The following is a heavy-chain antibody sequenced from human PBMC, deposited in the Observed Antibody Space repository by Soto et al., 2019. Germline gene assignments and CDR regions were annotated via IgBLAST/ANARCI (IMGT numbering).Heavy chain of an antibody. D-gene: IGHD3-9*01. V-gene: IGHV3-21*01. CDR2: ISSSSSYI. Sequence: GGSLRLSCAASGFTFSSYSMNWVRQAPGKGLEWVSSISSSSSYIYYADSVKGRFTISRDNAKNSLYLQMNSLRAEDTAVYYCARGRNLALRYFDWLTKDYYMDVWGKGTTVTVSS. CDR1: GFTFSSYS. CDR3: ARGRNLALRYFDWLTKDYYMDV. J-gene: IGHJ6*03.